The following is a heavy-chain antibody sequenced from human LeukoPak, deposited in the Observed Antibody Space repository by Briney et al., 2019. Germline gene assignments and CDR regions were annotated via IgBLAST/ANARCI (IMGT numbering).Heavy chain of an antibody. D-gene: IGHD3-3*01. Sequence: ASVKVSCTASGYTFTSYAIHWVRQAPGQRLEWMGWINAGNGNTKYSQKFQGRVTITRDTSASTAYMELSSLRSEDTAVYYCARDTIFGVVNFDYWVQGTLVTVSS. J-gene: IGHJ4*02. CDR1: GYTFTSYA. CDR2: INAGNGNT. CDR3: ARDTIFGVVNFDY. V-gene: IGHV1-3*01.